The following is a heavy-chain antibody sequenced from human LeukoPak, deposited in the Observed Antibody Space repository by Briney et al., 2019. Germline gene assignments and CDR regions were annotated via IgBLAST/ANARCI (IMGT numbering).Heavy chain of an antibody. Sequence: PSETLSLTCAVYGGSFSGYYWSWIRQPPGKGLEWIGEINHSGSTNYNPSLKSRVTISVDTSKNQFSLKLSSVTAADTAVDYCARAVVVTAGSYYYYYYMDVWGKGTTVTVSS. CDR2: INHSGST. J-gene: IGHJ6*03. D-gene: IGHD2-21*02. V-gene: IGHV4-34*01. CDR3: ARAVVVTAGSYYYYYYMDV. CDR1: GGSFSGYY.